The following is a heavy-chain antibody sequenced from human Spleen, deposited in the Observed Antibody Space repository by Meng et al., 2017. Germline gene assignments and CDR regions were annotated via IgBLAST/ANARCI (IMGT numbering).Heavy chain of an antibody. Sequence: QGEVLQSAAEMKKPGASVKVSCKVSDYTLTSDGFSWVRQAPGQGLQWMGWINIYNGITNYGRNFQGRVTLTTDTSTSTGYMELRSLTSDDTAVYYCATRGNPYLDRWGQGTLVTVSS. V-gene: IGHV1-18*04. J-gene: IGHJ4*02. CDR1: DYTLTSDG. CDR2: INIYNGIT. CDR3: ATRGNPYLDR.